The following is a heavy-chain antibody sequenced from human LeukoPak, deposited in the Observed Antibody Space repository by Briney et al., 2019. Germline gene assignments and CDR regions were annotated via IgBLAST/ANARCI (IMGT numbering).Heavy chain of an antibody. CDR1: GFTFSSYA. Sequence: GGSLRLSCAASGFTFSSYAMSWVRQAPGKGLEWVSAISGSGGSTYYADSVKGRFTISRDNSKNTLYLQMNSLRAEDTAVYYCAGRTVTIYYYYYGMDVWGQGTTVTVSS. V-gene: IGHV3-23*01. CDR2: ISGSGGST. D-gene: IGHD4-11*01. CDR3: AGRTVTIYYYYYGMDV. J-gene: IGHJ6*02.